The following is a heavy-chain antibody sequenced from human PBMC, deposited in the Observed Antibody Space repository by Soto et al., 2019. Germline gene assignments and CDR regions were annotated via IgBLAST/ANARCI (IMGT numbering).Heavy chain of an antibody. J-gene: IGHJ4*02. CDR3: ARGGWRHIDY. D-gene: IGHD3-3*01. CDR2: IYYSGST. V-gene: IGHV4-59*08. Sequence: QVQLQESGPGLVKPSETLSLTCSVSGGSIGSYYWSWIRQPPGKGLEWIGYIYYSGSTNYNPSLKSRVTTSVGTSKNQFSLKLSSVTAADTAVYYCARGGWRHIDYWGQGTLVTVSS. CDR1: GGSIGSYY.